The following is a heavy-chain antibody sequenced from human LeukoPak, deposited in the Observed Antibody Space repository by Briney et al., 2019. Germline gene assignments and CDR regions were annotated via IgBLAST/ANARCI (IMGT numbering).Heavy chain of an antibody. J-gene: IGHJ4*02. D-gene: IGHD4-17*01. Sequence: ASVKVSCKASGYTFIAYYMHWVRQAPGQGLEWMGIVNPTGGSTTYAQKFQGRVTMTRDTSTSTVHMELSSLRSEDTAVYYCARGSYGDYKRMDDQGYWGQGTLVTVSA. CDR1: GYTFIAYY. CDR2: VNPTGGST. V-gene: IGHV1-46*01. CDR3: ARGSYGDYKRMDDQGY.